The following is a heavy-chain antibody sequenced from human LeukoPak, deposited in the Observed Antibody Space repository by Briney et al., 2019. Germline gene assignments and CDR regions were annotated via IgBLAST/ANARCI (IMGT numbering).Heavy chain of an antibody. D-gene: IGHD3-22*01. CDR2: ISAYNGNT. CDR3: ARPITMISREAFDI. V-gene: IGHV1-18*01. Sequence: ASVKVSCKASGYTFTSYGISWVRQAPGQGLEWMGWISAYNGNTNYAQKLQGRVTMTTDTSTSTAYMELRSLRSDDTAVYYCARPITMISREAFDIWGQGTMVTVSS. J-gene: IGHJ3*02. CDR1: GYTFTSYG.